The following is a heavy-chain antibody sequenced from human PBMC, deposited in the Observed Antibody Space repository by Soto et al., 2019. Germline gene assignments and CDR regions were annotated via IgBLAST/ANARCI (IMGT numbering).Heavy chain of an antibody. CDR1: GGTFSSSA. D-gene: IGHD4-4*01. CDR2: IIPLFRTP. J-gene: IGHJ6*02. Sequence: QVQLVQSGAEMKEPGSSVKVSCKTSGGTFSSSAISWLRQAPGQGLEWMGGIIPLFRTPDYAQKFQGRVTIAADASTSTAYMELRSLRSEDTAVYYCARDNDRLQLGGNYYYILDVWGQGTTITVSS. V-gene: IGHV1-69*12. CDR3: ARDNDRLQLGGNYYYILDV.